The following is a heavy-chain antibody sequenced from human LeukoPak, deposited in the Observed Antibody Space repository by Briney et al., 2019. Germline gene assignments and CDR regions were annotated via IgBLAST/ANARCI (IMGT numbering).Heavy chain of an antibody. CDR2: ISYDGINK. Sequence: GGSLRLSCEASGFTFSNYGMHWVRQAPGKGLEWVAMISYDGINKYYADSVKGRFTISRENSKNTLYLQMNSLRAEDTAVHYCARKSIAARYSDYYMDVWGKGTTVTVSS. D-gene: IGHD6-6*01. CDR3: ARKSIAARYSDYYMDV. J-gene: IGHJ6*03. CDR1: GFTFSNYG. V-gene: IGHV3-30*03.